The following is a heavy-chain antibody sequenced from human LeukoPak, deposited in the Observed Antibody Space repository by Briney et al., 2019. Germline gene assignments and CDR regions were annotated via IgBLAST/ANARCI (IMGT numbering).Heavy chain of an antibody. V-gene: IGHV1-69*06. J-gene: IGHJ4*02. CDR3: ARVTNYYDSNPFDY. Sequence: ASVKVSCKASGGTFRNYAISWVRQAPGQGLEFMGGITPIYETTNYAQKLQGRVTITADKSTSTAYMELSSLRSEDTAVYYCARVTNYYDSNPFDYWGQGTLVTVSS. CDR1: GGTFRNYA. D-gene: IGHD3-22*01. CDR2: ITPIYETT.